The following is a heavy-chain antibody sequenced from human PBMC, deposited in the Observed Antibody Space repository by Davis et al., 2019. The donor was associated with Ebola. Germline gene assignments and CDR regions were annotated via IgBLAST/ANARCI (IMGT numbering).Heavy chain of an antibody. D-gene: IGHD3-9*01. Sequence: PGGSLRLSCAASGFTFSSYSMNWVRQAPGKGLEWVSCISSSSSYIYYADSVKGRFTISRDNSKNTLYLQMNSLRAEDTAVYYCAREKYDILTGYYLDYWGQGTLVTVSS. CDR2: ISSSSSYI. CDR1: GFTFSSYS. J-gene: IGHJ4*02. CDR3: AREKYDILTGYYLDY. V-gene: IGHV3-21*01.